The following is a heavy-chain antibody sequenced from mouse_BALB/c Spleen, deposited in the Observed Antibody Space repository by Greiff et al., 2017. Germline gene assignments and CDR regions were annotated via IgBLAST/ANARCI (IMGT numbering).Heavy chain of an antibody. CDR1: GYTFTSYW. CDR3: TRSQLGLRDAMDY. D-gene: IGHD3-1*01. Sequence: VQLQQSGTVLARPGASVKMSCKASGYTFTSYWMHWVKQRPGQGLEWIGAIYPGNSDTSYNQKFKGKAKLTAVTSTSTAYMELSSLTNEDSAVYYCTRSQLGLRDAMDYWGQGTSVNVSS. CDR2: IYPGNSDT. J-gene: IGHJ4*01. V-gene: IGHV1-5*01.